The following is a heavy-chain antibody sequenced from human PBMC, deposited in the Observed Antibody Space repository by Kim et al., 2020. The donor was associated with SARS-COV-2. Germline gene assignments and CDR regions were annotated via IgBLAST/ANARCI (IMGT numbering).Heavy chain of an antibody. CDR3: AKLSGVGATTSAFDI. Sequence: DSVKGRFTISRDKSKNTLYLQMNSLRAEDTAVYYCAKLSGVGATTSAFDIWGQGTMVTVSS. V-gene: IGHV3-23*01. J-gene: IGHJ3*02. D-gene: IGHD1-26*01.